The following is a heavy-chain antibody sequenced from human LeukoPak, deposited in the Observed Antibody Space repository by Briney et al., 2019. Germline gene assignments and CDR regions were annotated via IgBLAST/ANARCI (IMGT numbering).Heavy chain of an antibody. D-gene: IGHD2-2*01. CDR3: AREGCSSTSCRYGGNDAFDI. J-gene: IGHJ3*02. V-gene: IGHV4-34*01. CDR1: GGSFSGYY. CDR2: INHSGST. Sequence: PSETLSLTCAVYGGSFSGYYWSWIRQPPGKGLEWIGEINHSGSTNYNPSLKSRVTISVDTSKNQFSLKLSSVTAADTAVYYCAREGCSSTSCRYGGNDAFDIWGQGTMVTVSS.